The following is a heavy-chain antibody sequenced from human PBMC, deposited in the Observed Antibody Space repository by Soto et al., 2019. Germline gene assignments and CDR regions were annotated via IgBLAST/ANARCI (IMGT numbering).Heavy chain of an antibody. J-gene: IGHJ4*02. D-gene: IGHD1-26*01. CDR3: ARGGAMGVDY. V-gene: IGHV3-74*01. Sequence: EVQLVESGGGVVEPGGTMRLSCTASEFTFNTHWMHWVGQAPGKGLVWVSRIYFDGITTTYADSVKGRLTVSRDNAKNTVYLHVNPLRDEDTAVYYCARGGAMGVDYWGQGTLVTVSS. CDR2: IYFDGITT. CDR1: EFTFNTHW.